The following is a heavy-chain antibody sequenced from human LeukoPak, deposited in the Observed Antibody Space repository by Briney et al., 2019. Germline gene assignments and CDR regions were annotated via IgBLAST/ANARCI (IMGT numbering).Heavy chain of an antibody. Sequence: GGSLRLSCAASGLTLGNYCMSWVRQAPGKGLEWVANINLDGGDKSYVGSVKGRFTISRDNAKNPLYLQMNSLGAEDTAVYYCARDYDYSLDYWGQGTLVTVSS. D-gene: IGHD4/OR15-4a*01. J-gene: IGHJ4*02. CDR2: INLDGGDK. CDR3: ARDYDYSLDY. V-gene: IGHV3-7*01. CDR1: GLTLGNYC.